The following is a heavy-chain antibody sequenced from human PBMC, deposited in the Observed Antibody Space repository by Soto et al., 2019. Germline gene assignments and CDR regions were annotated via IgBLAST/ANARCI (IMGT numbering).Heavy chain of an antibody. CDR3: AKASRAVNKVPMAYALDYFDY. D-gene: IGHD2-8*01. CDR1: GFTFSSYA. J-gene: IGHJ4*02. Sequence: GGSLRLSCAASGFTFSSYAMSWVRQAPGKGLEWVSGISGSGGSTYYADSVKGRFTISRDNSKNTLYLQMNSLRAEDTAVYYCAKASRAVNKVPMAYALDYFDYWGQGTLVTVSS. V-gene: IGHV3-23*01. CDR2: ISGSGGST.